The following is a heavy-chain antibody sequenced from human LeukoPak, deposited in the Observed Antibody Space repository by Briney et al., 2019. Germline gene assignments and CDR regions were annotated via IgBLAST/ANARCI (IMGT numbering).Heavy chain of an antibody. Sequence: PSETLSLTCTVSGGSISSNNYYWGWIRQPPGKGLEWIGPIYYSGSTSYNPSLKSRVTIPVDTSKNQFSLKLTSVIAADTAVYYCARSLRGYCSSSGTSCPGAFDMWGQGTMVTVSS. CDR3: ARSLRGYCSSSGTSCPGAFDM. CDR2: IYYSGST. V-gene: IGHV4-39*07. D-gene: IGHD2-2*01. CDR1: GGSISSNNYY. J-gene: IGHJ3*02.